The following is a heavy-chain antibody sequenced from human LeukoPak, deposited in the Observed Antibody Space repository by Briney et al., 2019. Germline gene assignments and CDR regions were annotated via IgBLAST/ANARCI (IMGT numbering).Heavy chain of an antibody. CDR3: ATTWYYDSRGYLFDD. J-gene: IGHJ4*01. CDR2: VYYNGDI. Sequence: SETLSLTCSVSGVPISTYYWSWLRQSPGKGLEWTAYVYYNGDIMYNPSLKSRVTISLDTSKNQFSLSKTSVTAADTAVYFCATTWYYDSRGYLFDDWGHGTLVTVSS. CDR1: GVPISTYY. V-gene: IGHV4-59*01. D-gene: IGHD3-22*01.